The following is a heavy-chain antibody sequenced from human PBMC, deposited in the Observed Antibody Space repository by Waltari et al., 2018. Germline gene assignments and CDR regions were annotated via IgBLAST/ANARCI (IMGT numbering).Heavy chain of an antibody. J-gene: IGHJ3*02. CDR2: INNDGSGT. CDR1: GITFSNHW. V-gene: IGHV3-74*01. CDR3: ARDSPLYDNSLNASDI. D-gene: IGHD3-22*01. Sequence: EMELVESGGGLVQPGGSLRLSCAASGITFSNHWMPWVRQASGKGLVWVSRINNDGSGTIYADSVKGRFTISRDNAKKTLYLQMSSLRVEDTAVYYCARDSPLYDNSLNASDIWGQGTMVTVSS.